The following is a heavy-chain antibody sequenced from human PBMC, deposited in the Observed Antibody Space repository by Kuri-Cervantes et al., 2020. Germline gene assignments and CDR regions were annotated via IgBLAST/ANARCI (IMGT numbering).Heavy chain of an antibody. J-gene: IGHJ5*02. CDR1: GFTFSGSA. Sequence: GGSLRLSCAASGFTFSGSAVHWVRQASGKGLEWVGRIRSKTNSYATAYAASVKGRFTIFRDDSKNTAYLRMNSLKTEDTAVYYCTINPYYYDSSGYPWGQGTLVTVSS. CDR3: TINPYYYDSSGYP. CDR2: IRSKTNSYAT. V-gene: IGHV3-73*01. D-gene: IGHD3-22*01.